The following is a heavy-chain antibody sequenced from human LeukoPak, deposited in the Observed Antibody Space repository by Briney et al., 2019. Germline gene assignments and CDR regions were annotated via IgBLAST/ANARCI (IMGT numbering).Heavy chain of an antibody. CDR2: ISGSGGAT. CDR3: AKNYGSGTYYNYFDY. CDR1: GFSFSSFW. J-gene: IGHJ4*02. Sequence: PGGSLRLSCAASGFSFSSFWMRWVRRAPGTGLVWVSPISGSGGATYYADSVKGRFTISRDNSENTLYLQINSLRAEDTAVFYCAKNYGSGTYYNYFDYWGQGTLVTVSS. D-gene: IGHD3-10*01. V-gene: IGHV3-23*01.